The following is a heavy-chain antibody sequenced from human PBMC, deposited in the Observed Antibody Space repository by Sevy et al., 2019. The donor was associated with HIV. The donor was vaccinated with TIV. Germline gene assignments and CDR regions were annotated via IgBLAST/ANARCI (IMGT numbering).Heavy chain of an antibody. CDR1: GDSVSSNSAA. J-gene: IGHJ5*02. D-gene: IGHD3-10*01. Sequence: QSQTPSLTCAISGDSVSSNSAAWNWIRQSPSRGLEWLGRTYYRSKWYNDYAVSVKSRITINPDTSKNQFSLQLNSVTPEDTAVYYCARGLYGSGSYLDWYDPWGQGTLVTVSS. V-gene: IGHV6-1*01. CDR2: TYYRSKWYN. CDR3: ARGLYGSGSYLDWYDP.